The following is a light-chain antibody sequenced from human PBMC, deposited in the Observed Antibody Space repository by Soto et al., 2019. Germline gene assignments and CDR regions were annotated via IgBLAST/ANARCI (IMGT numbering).Light chain of an antibody. V-gene: IGLV2-8*01. CDR1: SSDVGGYNY. J-gene: IGLJ2*01. CDR3: QSFDSDNVV. CDR2: EVS. Sequence: QSALTQPPSASGSPGQSVTISCTGTSSDVGGYNYVSWYQQHPGKAPKLMIYEVSKRPSGVPDRFSGSIDISSNSASLTISGLKTEDEADYYCQSFDSDNVVFGGGTKLTVL.